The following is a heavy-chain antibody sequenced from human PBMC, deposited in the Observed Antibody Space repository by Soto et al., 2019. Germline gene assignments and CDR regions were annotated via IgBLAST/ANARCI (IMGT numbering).Heavy chain of an antibody. J-gene: IGHJ4*02. CDR2: ISSSGSPI. V-gene: IGHV3-48*03. CDR1: GFTFSSYE. CDR3: ARGQYSSGGGYFDY. Sequence: EVQLVESGGGLVQPGGSLRLSCAASGFTFSSYEMNWVRQAPGKGLEWVSYISSSGSPIYYADSVKGRFTISRDNAKKSVYRKMNSLRAEDTAVYYCARGQYSSGGGYFDYWGQETLVTVSS. D-gene: IGHD6-19*01.